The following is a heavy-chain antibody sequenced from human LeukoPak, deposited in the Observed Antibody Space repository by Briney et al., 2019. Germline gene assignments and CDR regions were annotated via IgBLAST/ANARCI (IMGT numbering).Heavy chain of an antibody. D-gene: IGHD6-19*01. J-gene: IGHJ4*02. V-gene: IGHV3-74*01. Sequence: GGSLRLSCAASGFTFSSYWMHWVRQAPGKGLVWVSHIKSDGRSTSYADSVKGRFTISRDNAKNTVYLQMDSLRAEDTAVYFCARAKVAGTTLFDYWGQGTLVTVSS. CDR1: GFTFSSYW. CDR3: ARAKVAGTTLFDY. CDR2: IKSDGRST.